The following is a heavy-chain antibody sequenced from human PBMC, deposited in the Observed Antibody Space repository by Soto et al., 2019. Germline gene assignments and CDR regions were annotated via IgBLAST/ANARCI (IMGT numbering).Heavy chain of an antibody. J-gene: IGHJ4*02. CDR1: GFTFSNAW. D-gene: IGHD3-22*01. Sequence: GGSLRLSCAASGFTFSNAWMNWVRQAPGKGLEWVGRIKSKTDGGTTDYAAPVKGRFTISRDDSKNTLYLQMNSLKTEDTAVYYCTTDPVTMIVVVPSSVWGQGTLVTVSS. CDR3: TTDPVTMIVVVPSSV. V-gene: IGHV3-15*07. CDR2: IKSKTDGGTT.